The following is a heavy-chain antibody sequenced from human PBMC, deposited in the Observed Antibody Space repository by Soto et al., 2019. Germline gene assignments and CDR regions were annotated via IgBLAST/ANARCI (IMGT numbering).Heavy chain of an antibody. CDR1: GGSLSSYY. Sequence: QVQLQESGPGLVKPSETLSLTCTVSGGSLSSYYWSWVRPSPGKGLDWLGYVYYSGITNYNPALKSRVAISADTSKDQSSLKLTSVTTADTAVSYCARHDRGTWDFDYWGQGPLVTVSS. CDR2: VYYSGIT. V-gene: IGHV4-59*08. D-gene: IGHD1-26*01. CDR3: ARHDRGTWDFDY. J-gene: IGHJ4*02.